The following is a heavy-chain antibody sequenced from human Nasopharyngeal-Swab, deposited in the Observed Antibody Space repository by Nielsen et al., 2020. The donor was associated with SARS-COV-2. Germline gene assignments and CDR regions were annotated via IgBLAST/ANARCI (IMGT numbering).Heavy chain of an antibody. J-gene: IGHJ6*03. V-gene: IGHV1-46*01. Sequence: ASVQVSCKASGYTFTSYYIHWVRQAPGQGLEWMGIINPSGGSTSYAQKFQGSVTMTRDTSTSTVYMELSSLRSEDTAVYYCASQMATMFYYMDVWGKGTTVTVSS. CDR3: ASQMATMFYYMDV. CDR2: INPSGGST. D-gene: IGHD5-24*01. CDR1: GYTFTSYY.